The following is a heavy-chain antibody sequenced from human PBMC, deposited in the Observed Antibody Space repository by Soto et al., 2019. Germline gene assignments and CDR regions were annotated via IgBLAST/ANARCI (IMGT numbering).Heavy chain of an antibody. D-gene: IGHD2-8*01. J-gene: IGHJ5*01. CDR2: IYYSGST. V-gene: IGHV4-59*12. Sequence: SETLSLTCTVSGGSISSYYWRWIRQPPGKGQEWIGYIYYSGSTNYNPSLKSGVTISGDTAKNQFSLKLSSVTAADSAVYYSVRDGTDVLMVLDWYDAWDHGTLVTVAS. CDR1: GGSISSYY. CDR3: VRDGTDVLMVLDWYDA.